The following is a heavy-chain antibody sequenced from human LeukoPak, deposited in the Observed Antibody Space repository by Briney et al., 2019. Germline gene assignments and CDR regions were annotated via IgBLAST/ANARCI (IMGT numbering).Heavy chain of an antibody. D-gene: IGHD2-21*02. V-gene: IGHV3-23*01. Sequence: PGGSLRLSCAASGFIFSSYVMSWVRQAPGKGLEGVSGISGSGGSTYYADSVKGRFTISRDNSKNTLYLQMSSLRAEDTAVYYCAKIGAFCPYCGGDCYSCYFDNWGQGTLVTVSS. CDR2: ISGSGGST. J-gene: IGHJ4*02. CDR1: GFIFSSYV. CDR3: AKIGAFCPYCGGDCYSCYFDN.